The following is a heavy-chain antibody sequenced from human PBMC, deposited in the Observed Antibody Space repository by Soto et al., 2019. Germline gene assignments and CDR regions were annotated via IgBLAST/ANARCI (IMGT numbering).Heavy chain of an antibody. CDR1: GGILSSYV. CDR3: ARDGFSGSYYPD. J-gene: IGHJ4*02. V-gene: IGHV1-69*01. Sequence: QVQLVQSGAEVKKPGSSVRVSCKTSGGILSSYVISWVRQAPGQGLEWMGGIILISGTANYAQNFQGRVTITADESTSAVYMELSSLKSDDTAVYYCARDGFSGSYYPDWGQGTLVTVSS. D-gene: IGHD1-26*01. CDR2: IILISGTA.